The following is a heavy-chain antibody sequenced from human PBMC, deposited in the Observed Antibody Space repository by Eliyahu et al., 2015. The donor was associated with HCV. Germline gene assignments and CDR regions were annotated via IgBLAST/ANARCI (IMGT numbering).Heavy chain of an antibody. CDR3: TRGRDSSSSYVAPDV. J-gene: IGHJ6*02. V-gene: IGHV3-33*01. CDR1: GFTFSSFG. D-gene: IGHD6-6*01. CDR2: XWYDGSNK. Sequence: QVQLVESGGGVVQPGRSLRLSCAASGFTFSSFGMHWXRQAPGKGLEWXAIXWYDGSNKYYXXXXKGRFTISRDNSKNTLYLQMNSLKVEDTAVYYCTRGRDSSSSYVAPDVWGQGTTVTVSS.